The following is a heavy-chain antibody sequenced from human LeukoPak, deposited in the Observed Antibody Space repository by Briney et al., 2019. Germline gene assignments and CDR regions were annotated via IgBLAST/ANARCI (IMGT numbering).Heavy chain of an antibody. Sequence: GGSLRLSRAASGFTFSNYWMHWVHQARGKGLVWVSRINTDGSSTTYADSVKGRFTISRDNAENTLYLQVNSLRAEDTALYYCVRGYSGTYRADYWGQGTLVTVSS. J-gene: IGHJ4*02. D-gene: IGHD5-12*01. V-gene: IGHV3-74*03. CDR3: VRGYSGTYRADY. CDR2: INTDGSST. CDR1: GFTFSNYW.